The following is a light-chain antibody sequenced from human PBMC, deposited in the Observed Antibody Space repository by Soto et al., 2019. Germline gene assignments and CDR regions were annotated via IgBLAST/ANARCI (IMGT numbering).Light chain of an antibody. J-gene: IGKJ4*01. CDR1: QSVSSSY. CDR3: QQRSSWPLT. V-gene: IGKV3D-20*02. CDR2: GAS. Sequence: EIVLTQSPGTLSLSPGDRATLSCRASQSVSSSYLAWYQQKPGQAPRLLIYGASSRATGIPDRFSGSGSGTDFTLTISSLQPEDFAVYYCQQRSSWPLTFGGGTKVEIK.